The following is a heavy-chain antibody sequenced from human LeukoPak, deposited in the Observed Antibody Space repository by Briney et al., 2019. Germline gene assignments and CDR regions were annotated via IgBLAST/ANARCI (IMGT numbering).Heavy chain of an antibody. Sequence: GGSLRLSCAASGFTFSSYAMSWVRQAPGKGLEWVANIKQDGSEKYYVDSVKGRFTISRDNAKNSLYLQMNSLRAEDTAVYYCARGRAESDYFDYWGQGTLVTVSS. CDR2: IKQDGSEK. V-gene: IGHV3-7*03. D-gene: IGHD3-3*01. J-gene: IGHJ4*02. CDR3: ARGRAESDYFDY. CDR1: GFTFSSYA.